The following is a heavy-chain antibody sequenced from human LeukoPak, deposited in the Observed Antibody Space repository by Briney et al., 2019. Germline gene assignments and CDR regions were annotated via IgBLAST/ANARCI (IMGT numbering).Heavy chain of an antibody. CDR1: GFTFSGYY. V-gene: IGHV3-11*04. J-gene: IGHJ3*02. CDR2: ISSSGSTI. CDR3: ARAHVTGVDAFDI. Sequence: PGGSLRLSCAASGFTFSGYYMSWIRQAPGKGLEWVSYISSSGSTIYYADSVKGRFTISRDNTKNSLYLEMNSLRAEDTAVYYCARAHVTGVDAFDIWGQGTMVTVSS. D-gene: IGHD2-21*02.